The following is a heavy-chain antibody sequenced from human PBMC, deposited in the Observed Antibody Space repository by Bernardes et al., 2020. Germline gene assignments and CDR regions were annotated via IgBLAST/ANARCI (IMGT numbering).Heavy chain of an antibody. CDR3: AKAGIRASVVVVPGAFDV. D-gene: IGHD3-22*01. CDR2: ISWHSVSM. CDR1: GFTFGEYA. Sequence: GWSLRLSCAASGFTFGEYAMHWVRQTPGKGLEWVSGISWHSVSMAYADSVKGRFVISRDNAKNSLYLQMDSLRPEDTALYYCAKAGIRASVVVVPGAFDVWGQGTMITVSS. J-gene: IGHJ3*01. V-gene: IGHV3-9*01.